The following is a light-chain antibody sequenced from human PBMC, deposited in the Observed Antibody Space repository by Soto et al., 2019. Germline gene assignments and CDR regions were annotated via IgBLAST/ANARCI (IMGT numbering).Light chain of an antibody. V-gene: IGKV3-15*01. CDR3: QQYDNWPPWT. J-gene: IGKJ1*01. CDR1: QSVRTN. Sequence: EIVMTQSPATLSVSPGERATLSCRASQSVRTNLAWYQQKPGQAPRLLIYGASTRATGIPDRFSGSGSGTEFSLTISSLQSEDSGVYYCQQYDNWPPWTFGQGTKVE. CDR2: GAS.